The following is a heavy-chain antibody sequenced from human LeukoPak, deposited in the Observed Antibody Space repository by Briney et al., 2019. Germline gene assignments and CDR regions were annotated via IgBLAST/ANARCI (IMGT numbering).Heavy chain of an antibody. J-gene: IGHJ4*02. CDR3: VRRGEWTAWNFDY. D-gene: IGHD3/OR15-3a*01. CDR2: INYSGTT. V-gene: IGHV4-34*01. CDR1: GGAFSGYY. Sequence: PSETLSLTCAVNGGAFSGYYWSWIRQSPEHGLVWIGDINYSGTTTSNPSLESRVSMSMDLTKKRFSLELTSMTAADTAVYYCVRRGEWTAWNFDYWAQGSLVTVAS.